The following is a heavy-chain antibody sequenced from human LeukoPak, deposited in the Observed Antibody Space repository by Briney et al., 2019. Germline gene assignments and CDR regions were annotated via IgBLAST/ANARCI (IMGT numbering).Heavy chain of an antibody. CDR3: ARDLGYRSLPDY. V-gene: IGHV1-2*02. CDR2: INPNSGGT. D-gene: IGHD6-19*01. Sequence: ASVKVSCKASGYTLTGYYLHWVRQAPGQGLEWMGWINPNSGGTNYAQKFQGRVTMTRDTSISTAYMEVSRLRTDDTAVYYCARDLGYRSLPDYWGQGTLVTVSS. CDR1: GYTLTGYY. J-gene: IGHJ4*02.